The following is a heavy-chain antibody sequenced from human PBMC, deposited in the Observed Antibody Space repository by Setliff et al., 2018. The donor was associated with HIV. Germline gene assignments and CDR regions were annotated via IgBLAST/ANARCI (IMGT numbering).Heavy chain of an antibody. Sequence: GALRLSCAASGFTFSSYSMNWVRQAPGKGLEWVSSISSSSSYIYYADSVKGRFTISRDNSKNTLFLQVKSLTAEDTAIYYCGKDSSDWSDGWGQGTLVTVSS. CDR1: GFTFSSYS. J-gene: IGHJ5*02. V-gene: IGHV3-21*04. CDR3: GKDSSDWSDG. CDR2: ISSSSSYI. D-gene: IGHD3-22*01.